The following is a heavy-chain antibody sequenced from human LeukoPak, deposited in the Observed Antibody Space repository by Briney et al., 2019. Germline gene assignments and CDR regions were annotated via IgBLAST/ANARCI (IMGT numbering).Heavy chain of an antibody. CDR1: GGSISSGGYY. CDR3: ARDRGYGGNSDY. J-gene: IGHJ4*02. D-gene: IGHD4-23*01. CDR2: IYHSGST. Sequence: PSQTLSLTCTVSGGSISSGGYYWSWIRQPPGKGLEWIGYIYHSGSTYYNPSLKSRVTISVDRSKNQFSLKLSSVAAADTAVYYCARDRGYGGNSDYWGQGTLVTVSS. V-gene: IGHV4-30-2*01.